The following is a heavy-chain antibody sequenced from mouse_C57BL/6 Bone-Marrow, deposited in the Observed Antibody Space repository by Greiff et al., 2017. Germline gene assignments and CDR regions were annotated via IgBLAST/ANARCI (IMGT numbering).Heavy chain of an antibody. CDR1: GYAFSSSW. V-gene: IGHV1-82*01. CDR3: ASLYDYDGGGPAWFAY. D-gene: IGHD2-4*01. CDR2: IYPGDGDT. J-gene: IGHJ3*01. Sequence: QVQLQQSGPELVKPGASVKISCKASGYAFSSSWMNWVKQRPGKGLEWIGRIYPGDGDTNYNGKFKGKATLTADKSSSTAYMQLSSLTSEDSAVYFCASLYDYDGGGPAWFAYWGQGTLVTVSA.